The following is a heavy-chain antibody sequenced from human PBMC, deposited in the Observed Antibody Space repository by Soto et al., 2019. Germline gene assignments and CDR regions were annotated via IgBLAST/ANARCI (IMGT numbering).Heavy chain of an antibody. CDR3: ARLAGGYDFWSGYYIDY. CDR2: IYYSGST. D-gene: IGHD3-3*01. J-gene: IGHJ4*02. CDR1: GGSVSSGSYY. V-gene: IGHV4-61*01. Sequence: PSETLSLTCTVSGGSVSSGSYYWSWIRQPPGKGLEWIGYIYYSGSTNYNPSLKSRVTISVDTSKNQFSLKLSSVTAADTAVYYCARLAGGYDFWSGYYIDYWGQGTLVTVS.